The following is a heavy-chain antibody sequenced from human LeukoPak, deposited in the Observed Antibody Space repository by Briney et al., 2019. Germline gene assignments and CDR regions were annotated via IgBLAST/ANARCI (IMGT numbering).Heavy chain of an antibody. CDR2: IKQDGSDI. CDR1: GFTFNGFW. CDR3: TRDALYGDPSYFYMDV. D-gene: IGHD4-17*01. V-gene: IGHV3-7*01. J-gene: IGHJ6*03. Sequence: GGSLRLSCAASGFTFNGFWMSWVRQAPGKGLEWVANIKQDGSDIYYLGSVRGRFTISRDNAMNSLYLQMNSLRAEDTAVYYCTRDALYGDPSYFYMDVWGKGTTVTVSS.